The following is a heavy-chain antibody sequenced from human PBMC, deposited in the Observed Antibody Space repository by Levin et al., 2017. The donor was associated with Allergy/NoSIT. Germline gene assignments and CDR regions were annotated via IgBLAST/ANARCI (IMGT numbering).Heavy chain of an antibody. CDR1: GFAFSSYA. J-gene: IGHJ4*02. CDR3: AQGGYYSDSSAYYQLAKTFAC. V-gene: IGHV3-23*01. CDR2: ISGSGGGT. Sequence: PGGSLRLSCAASGFAFSSYAMNWVRQAPGKGLEWVSGISGSGGGTYYADSVQGRFTISRDNSKNTLYLQMNSLRAEDTAVYFCAQGGYYSDSSAYYQLAKTFACWGQGTLLTVSS. D-gene: IGHD3-22*01.